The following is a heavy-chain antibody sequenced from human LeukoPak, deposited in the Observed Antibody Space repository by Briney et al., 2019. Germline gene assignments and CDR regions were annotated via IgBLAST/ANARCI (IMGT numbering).Heavy chain of an antibody. Sequence: ASVTVSCKASGYTFTGYYMHWVRQAPGQGLEWMGLINPNSGGTNYAQKFQGRVTMTRDTSISTAYMELSRLRSDDTAVYYCARTTGYYYFDYWGQGTLVTVSS. J-gene: IGHJ4*02. CDR3: ARTTGYYYFDY. CDR1: GYTFTGYY. CDR2: INPNSGGT. D-gene: IGHD6-25*01. V-gene: IGHV1-2*02.